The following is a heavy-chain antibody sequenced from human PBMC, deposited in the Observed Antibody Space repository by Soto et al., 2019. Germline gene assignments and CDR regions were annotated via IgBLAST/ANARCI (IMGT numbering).Heavy chain of an antibody. D-gene: IGHD2-21*02. J-gene: IGHJ4*02. Sequence: PGGSLRLSCTASGFTFGVSAMSWFRQAPGKGLEWVGFIRSKAYGGTTEYAASVKGRFTISRDDSKSIAYLQMNSLKTEDTAVYYCTRLYCGGDCDFDSWGQGTLVTVSS. CDR3: TRLYCGGDCDFDS. CDR2: IRSKAYGGTT. V-gene: IGHV3-49*03. CDR1: GFTFGVSA.